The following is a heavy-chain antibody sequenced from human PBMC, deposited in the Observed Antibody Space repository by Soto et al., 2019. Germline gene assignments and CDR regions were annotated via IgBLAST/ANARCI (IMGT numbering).Heavy chain of an antibody. CDR2: ISYSGST. CDR3: ARYSGTYYVY. Sequence: HGGRWIRKPPGKGLEWIGFISYSGSTSYNPSLKSRVTMSVDTSKNQFSLKLSSVTAADTAVYYCARYSGTYYVYWGQGALVTVSS. D-gene: IGHD1-26*01. J-gene: IGHJ4*02. V-gene: IGHV4-59*11. CDR1: HG.